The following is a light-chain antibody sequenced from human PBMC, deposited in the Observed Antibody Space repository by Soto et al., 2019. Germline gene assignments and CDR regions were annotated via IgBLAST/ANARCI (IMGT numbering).Light chain of an antibody. Sequence: QSALTQPASVSGSRGQSITISCTGTSSDVGGYNSVSWYQQYPGTAPELMIYAVSYRPSGLSTRFSGSKSGATASLTSSAIQADDEADYFCSSYSSTSTRVYGGGTKLTVL. J-gene: IGLJ3*02. CDR2: AVS. V-gene: IGLV2-14*01. CDR1: SSDVGGYNS. CDR3: SSYSSTSTRV.